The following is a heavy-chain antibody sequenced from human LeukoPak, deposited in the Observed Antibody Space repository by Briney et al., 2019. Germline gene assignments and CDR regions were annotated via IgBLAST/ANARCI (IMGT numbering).Heavy chain of an antibody. CDR3: ARDGDGYPY. CDR1: GFTFSNYY. Sequence: GGSLRLSCAASGFTFSNYYMSWVRQAPGKGLEWVASIKPDGSERLYVDSVKGRFTISRDNAKSFLYLQMNSLRVEDTAVYYCARDGDGYPYWGQGTLVTVSA. CDR2: IKPDGSER. V-gene: IGHV3-7*01. D-gene: IGHD5-18*01. J-gene: IGHJ4*02.